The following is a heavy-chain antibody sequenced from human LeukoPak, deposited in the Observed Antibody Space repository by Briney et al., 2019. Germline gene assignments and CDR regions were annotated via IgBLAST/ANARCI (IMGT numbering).Heavy chain of an antibody. CDR1: GYRFNTYW. V-gene: IGHV5-51*01. D-gene: IGHD3-22*01. CDR2: IYPGDYDH. J-gene: IGHJ2*01. CDR3: ARVHDSSGYYWYFDL. Sequence: GESLKISCKGSGYRFNTYWIAWVRQMPGKGLEWMGIIYPGDYDHRYRPSFQGQVTMSADKSISTAYLQWNSLKASDTAMYYCARVHDSSGYYWYFDLWGRGTLVTVSS.